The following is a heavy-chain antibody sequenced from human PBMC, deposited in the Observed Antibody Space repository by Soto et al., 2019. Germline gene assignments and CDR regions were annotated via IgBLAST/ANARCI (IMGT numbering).Heavy chain of an antibody. CDR1: GYTFTGYY. J-gene: IGHJ5*02. Sequence: ASVKVSCKASGYTFTGYYMHWVRQAPGQGLEWMGWINPNSGGTNYAQKFQGWVTMTRDTSISTAYMELSRLRSDDTAVYYCARGLTIFGVVKNNWFDPWGQGTLVTVCS. V-gene: IGHV1-2*04. D-gene: IGHD3-3*01. CDR3: ARGLTIFGVVKNNWFDP. CDR2: INPNSGGT.